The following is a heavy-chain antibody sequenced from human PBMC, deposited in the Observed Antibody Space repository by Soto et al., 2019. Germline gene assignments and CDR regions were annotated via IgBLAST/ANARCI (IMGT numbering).Heavy chain of an antibody. CDR3: ARGALRYFDRQGPRHYGMEV. V-gene: IGHV1-69*13. Sequence: SVKVSCKASGGTFSSYAISWVRQAPGQGLEWMGGIIPIFGTANYAQKFQGRVTITADESTSTAYTELSSLRSEDTAVYYCARGALRYFDRQGPRHYGMEVWGQGTTVTVSS. D-gene: IGHD3-9*01. J-gene: IGHJ6*02. CDR1: GGTFSSYA. CDR2: IIPIFGTA.